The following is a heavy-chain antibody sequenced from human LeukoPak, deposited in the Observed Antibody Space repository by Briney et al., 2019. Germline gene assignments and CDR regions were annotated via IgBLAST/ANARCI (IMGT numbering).Heavy chain of an antibody. J-gene: IGHJ4*02. V-gene: IGHV4-30-2*01. CDR3: ASFVGLSYGDLLYYFDY. CDR2: IYHSGST. Sequence: PSQTLSLTCAVSGGSISSGGYSWSWIRQPPGKGLEWIGYIYHSGSTYYNPSLKSRVTISVDRSKNQFSLKLSSVTAADTAVYYCASFVGLSYGDLLYYFDYWGQGTLVTVSS. CDR1: GGSISSGGYS. D-gene: IGHD4-17*01.